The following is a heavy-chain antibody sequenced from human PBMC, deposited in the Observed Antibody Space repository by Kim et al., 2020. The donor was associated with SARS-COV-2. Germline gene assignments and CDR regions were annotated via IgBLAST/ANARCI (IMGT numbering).Heavy chain of an antibody. CDR3: SATTSPGVNN. V-gene: IGHV3-15*01. D-gene: IGHD1-26*01. J-gene: IGHJ4*02. Sequence: GGSLRLSCAASGFTVNNAYMHWVRQAPGKGLEWVGRIKSKADGETTDYGAPVKGRFTISRDASRNTLYLELNSLKTEDTAIYYCSATTSPGVNNWGQGTLVTVSS. CDR2: IKSKADGETT. CDR1: GFTVNNAY.